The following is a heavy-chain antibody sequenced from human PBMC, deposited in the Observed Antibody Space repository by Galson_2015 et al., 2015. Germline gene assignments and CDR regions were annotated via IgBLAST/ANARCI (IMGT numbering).Heavy chain of an antibody. V-gene: IGHV3-53*01. D-gene: IGHD3-3*01. CDR2: IYSGGST. CDR3: ARPSHYDFWSGYSN. Sequence: SLRLSCAASGFIASSNYMSWVRQAPGKGLEWVSVIYSGGSTYYADSVKGRLTISRDNSKNTLYLQMNSLRAEDTAVYYCARPSHYDFWSGYSNWGQGTLATVSS. J-gene: IGHJ4*02. CDR1: GFIASSNY.